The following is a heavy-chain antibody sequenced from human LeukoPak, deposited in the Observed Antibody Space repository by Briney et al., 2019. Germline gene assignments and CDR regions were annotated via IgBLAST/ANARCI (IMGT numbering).Heavy chain of an antibody. CDR1: GFTFSSFW. D-gene: IGHD3-16*01. Sequence: QSGGSLRLSCAAFGFTFSSFWMYWVRQAPGKGLVWVSRINSDGGSTTYADSVKGRFTISRDNAKNTVYLQMNSLRAEDTAVYYCARRRERGASDAFAFWGQGTMVTVSS. CDR2: INSDGGST. V-gene: IGHV3-74*01. J-gene: IGHJ3*01. CDR3: ARRRERGASDAFAF.